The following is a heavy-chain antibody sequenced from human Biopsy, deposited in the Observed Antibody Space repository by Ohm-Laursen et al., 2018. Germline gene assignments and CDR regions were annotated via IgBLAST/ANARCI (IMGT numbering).Heavy chain of an antibody. CDR2: IYSSGST. CDR3: AREPRIAAVAYFDP. D-gene: IGHD6-13*01. V-gene: IGHV4-4*07. Sequence: SDTLSFTCAVSSCSNSNYYWSCIRQPAGQGLEWIMRIYSSGSTNYNPSLKSRVTMSVDTSKNQFSLILSSMTAADTAVYYCAREPRIAAVAYFDPWGQGTLVTVSS. J-gene: IGHJ5*02. CDR1: SCSNSNYY.